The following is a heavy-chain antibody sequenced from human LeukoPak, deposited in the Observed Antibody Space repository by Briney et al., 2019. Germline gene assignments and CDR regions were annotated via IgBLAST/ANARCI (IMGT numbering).Heavy chain of an antibody. J-gene: IGHJ2*01. CDR1: GGSISSSSYY. D-gene: IGHD4-17*01. CDR3: ASPVTTYLYWYFDL. V-gene: IGHV4-39*01. Sequence: PSETLSLTCTVSGGSISSSSYYWGWIRQPPGTGLEWIGSIYYSGSTYYNPSLKSRVTISVDTSKNQFSLKLSSVTAADTAVYYCASPVTTYLYWYFDLWGRGTLVTVSS. CDR2: IYYSGST.